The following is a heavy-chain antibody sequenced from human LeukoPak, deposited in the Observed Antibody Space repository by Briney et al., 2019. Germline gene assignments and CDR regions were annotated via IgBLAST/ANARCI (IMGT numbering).Heavy chain of an antibody. Sequence: GGSLRLSCAASGFTFSSYSMNWVRQAPGKGLEWVSSISSDSNYIFYADSVQGRFTISRDNAENSLFLQMNSLRAEDTAVYYCARGTVTAPDYWGQGTLVTVSS. D-gene: IGHD2-21*02. CDR2: ISSDSNYI. J-gene: IGHJ4*02. V-gene: IGHV3-21*01. CDR3: ARGTVTAPDY. CDR1: GFTFSSYS.